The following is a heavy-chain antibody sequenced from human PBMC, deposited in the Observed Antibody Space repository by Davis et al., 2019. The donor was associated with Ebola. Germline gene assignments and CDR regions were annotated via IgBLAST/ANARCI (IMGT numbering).Heavy chain of an antibody. CDR3: ARDYDFWSGYVLSKLKPKNTYYYYGMDV. V-gene: IGHV4-59*12. CDR2: IYYSGST. D-gene: IGHD3-3*01. Sequence: PSETLSLTCTVSGGSISSYYWSWIRQPPGEGLEWIGYIYYSGSTNYNPSLKSRVTISVDTSKNQFSLKLSSVTAADTAVYYCARDYDFWSGYVLSKLKPKNTYYYYGMDVWGQGTTVTVSS. J-gene: IGHJ6*02. CDR1: GGSISSYY.